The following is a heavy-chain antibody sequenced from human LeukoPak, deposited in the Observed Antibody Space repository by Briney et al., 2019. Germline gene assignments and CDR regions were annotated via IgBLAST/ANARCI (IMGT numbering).Heavy chain of an antibody. D-gene: IGHD2-2*03. CDR1: GFTLSGYE. CDR3: ARASWISTADAVC. CDR2: ISTSGTII. J-gene: IGHJ4*02. Sequence: GGSLRLSCAASGFTLSGYEMNWVRQAPGKGLEWVSYISTSGTIIYYADSVKGRFTLSRDDSRNTVYLQLNNVRVEDTAIYYCARASWISTADAVCWGQGTQVTVSS. V-gene: IGHV3-48*03.